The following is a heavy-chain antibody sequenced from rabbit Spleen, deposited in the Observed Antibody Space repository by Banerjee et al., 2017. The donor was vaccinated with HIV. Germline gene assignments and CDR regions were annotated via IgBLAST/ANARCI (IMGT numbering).Heavy chain of an antibody. CDR2: IDTSDGDT. CDR3: ARTGSSSGDVYNYIGYYGMDL. J-gene: IGHJ6*01. D-gene: IGHD1-1*01. V-gene: IGHV1S40*01. CDR1: GFSFSSNW. Sequence: QSLEESGGGLVKPGGTLTLTCTVSGFSFSSNWICWVRQAPGKGLEWIACIDTSDGDTDYANWPKGRFTISKTSSTTVTLQMTSLTAADTATYFCARTGSSSGDVYNYIGYYGMDLWGPGTLVTVS.